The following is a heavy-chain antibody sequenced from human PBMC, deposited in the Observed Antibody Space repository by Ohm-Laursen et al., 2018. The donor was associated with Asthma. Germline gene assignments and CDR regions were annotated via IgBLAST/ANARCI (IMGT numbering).Heavy chain of an antibody. D-gene: IGHD6-19*01. CDR2: MWFDSKDE. V-gene: IGHV3-33*01. Sequence: SLTLSFAASGFTFSHYGMHWVRQAPRKGLEWVAGMWFDSKDEYYTDSRKGRFTITRDKNTLYLQMNCLKAEDTAVYYCARDIGVSGWCVLDFDHWGQGTLVTVSS. J-gene: IGHJ4*02. CDR1: GFTFSHYG. CDR3: ARDIGVSGWCVLDFDH.